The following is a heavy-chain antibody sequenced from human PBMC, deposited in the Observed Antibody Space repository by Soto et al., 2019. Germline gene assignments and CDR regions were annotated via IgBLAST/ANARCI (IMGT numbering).Heavy chain of an antibody. Sequence: GESLKISCKGSGYSFTSYWISWVRQMPGKGLEWMGRIDPSDSYTNYSPSFQGHVTISADKSISTAYLQWSSLKASDTAMYYCARQIYDSDTGPNFQYYFDSWGQGTPVTVSS. D-gene: IGHD3-22*01. V-gene: IGHV5-10-1*01. CDR1: GYSFTSYW. CDR2: IDPSDSYT. J-gene: IGHJ4*02. CDR3: ARQIYDSDTGPNFQYYFDS.